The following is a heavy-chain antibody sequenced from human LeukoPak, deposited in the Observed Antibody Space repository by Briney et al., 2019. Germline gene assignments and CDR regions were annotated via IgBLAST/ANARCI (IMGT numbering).Heavy chain of an antibody. V-gene: IGHV4-34*01. Sequence: PSETLSLTCAVYGGSFSGYYWSWIRQPPGKGLEWIGEINHSGSTNYNPSLKSRVTISVDTSKNQFSLKLSSVTAADTAVYYCARHGWHAWYFDLWGRGTLVTVSS. CDR3: ARHGWHAWYFDL. J-gene: IGHJ2*01. CDR2: INHSGST. CDR1: GGSFSGYY. D-gene: IGHD6-19*01.